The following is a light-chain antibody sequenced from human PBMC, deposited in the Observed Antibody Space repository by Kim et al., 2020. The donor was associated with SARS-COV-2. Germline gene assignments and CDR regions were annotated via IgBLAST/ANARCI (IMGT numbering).Light chain of an antibody. J-gene: IGLJ3*02. CDR1: SSDVGGFNY. Sequence: GQSITISCTGTSSDVGGFNYVSWYQQHPGKAPKFMIYDVTKRPSGVSNRFSGSKSGNTASLTISGLQAEDEADYYCSSYTSSSTWVFGGGTKVTVL. CDR2: DVT. V-gene: IGLV2-14*03. CDR3: SSYTSSSTWV.